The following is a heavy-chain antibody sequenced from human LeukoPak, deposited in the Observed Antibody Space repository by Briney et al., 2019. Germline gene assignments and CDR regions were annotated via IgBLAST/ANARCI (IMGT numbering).Heavy chain of an antibody. CDR3: ARDYYYDKFDY. CDR1: GFTFSSYS. D-gene: IGHD3-22*01. CDR2: ISSSSSTI. J-gene: IGHJ4*02. Sequence: GGSLRLSCAASGFTFSSYSMNWVRQAPGKGLEWVSYISSSSSTIYYADSVKGRFTISRDNSKNTLYLQMNSLRAEDTAVYYCARDYYYDKFDYWGQGTLVTVSS. V-gene: IGHV3-48*01.